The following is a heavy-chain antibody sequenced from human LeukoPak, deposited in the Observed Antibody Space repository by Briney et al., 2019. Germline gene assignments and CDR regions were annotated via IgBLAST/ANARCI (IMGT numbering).Heavy chain of an antibody. CDR2: IKSKTDGGTT. CDR1: GFTFSNAW. J-gene: IGHJ5*02. CDR3: TTFLEYSSSSRWFDP. V-gene: IGHV3-15*01. Sequence: KPGGYLRLYCAASGFTFSNAWMCWVRQALGKGLEWVGRIKSKTDGGTTDYAAPVKGRFTISRDDSKNTLYLQMNSLKTEDTAVYCCTTFLEYSSSSRWFDPWGQGTLVTVSS. D-gene: IGHD6-6*01.